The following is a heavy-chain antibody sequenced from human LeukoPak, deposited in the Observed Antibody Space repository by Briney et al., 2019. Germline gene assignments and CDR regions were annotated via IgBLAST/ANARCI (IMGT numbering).Heavy chain of an antibody. J-gene: IGHJ4*02. CDR3: AKDAQGLVRGGIYFDF. V-gene: IGHV3-23*01. CDR1: GFTFKTYA. D-gene: IGHD6-19*01. CDR2: MSGSGSST. Sequence: GGSLRLSCAASGFTFKTYAMNWVRQVPGKGQEWVSSMSGSGSSTDYADSVKGRFTISRDNSKNTLYLQMNSLRAEDTALYYCAKDAQGLVRGGIYFDFWGQGSLVTVSS.